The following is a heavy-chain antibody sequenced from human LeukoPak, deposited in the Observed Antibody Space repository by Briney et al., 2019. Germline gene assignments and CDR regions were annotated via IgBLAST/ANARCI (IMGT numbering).Heavy chain of an antibody. D-gene: IGHD6-13*01. V-gene: IGHV4-39*01. Sequence: PSETLSLTCTVSGGSISSSSYCWGWIRQPPGKGLEWIGSIYYSGSTYYNPSLKSRVTISVDTSKNQFSLKLSSVTAADTAVYYCARQSGMKATYYFDYWGQGTLVTVSS. J-gene: IGHJ4*02. CDR2: IYYSGST. CDR3: ARQSGMKATYYFDY. CDR1: GGSISSSSYC.